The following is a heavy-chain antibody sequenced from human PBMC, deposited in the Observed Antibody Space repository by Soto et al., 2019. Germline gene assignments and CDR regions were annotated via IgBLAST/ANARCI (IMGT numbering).Heavy chain of an antibody. CDR2: ISGSGGST. D-gene: IGHD2-2*01. Sequence: EVQLLESGGGLVQPGGSLRLSCAASGFTFSSYAMSWVRQAPGKGLEWVSAISGSGGSTYYADSVKGRFTISRDNSKNTLYLQMNSLRAEDTAVYYCAKEGRRDGSSTSCYSAMDVWGQGTTVTVSS. CDR3: AKEGRRDGSSTSCYSAMDV. CDR1: GFTFSSYA. J-gene: IGHJ6*02. V-gene: IGHV3-23*01.